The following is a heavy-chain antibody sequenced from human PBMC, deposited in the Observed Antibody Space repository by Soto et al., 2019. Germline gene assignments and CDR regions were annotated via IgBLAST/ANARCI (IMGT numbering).Heavy chain of an antibody. D-gene: IGHD2-2*01. CDR2: IIPIFGTA. Sequence: EASVKVSCKASGGTFSSYAISWVRQAPGQGLEWMGGIIPIFGTANYAQKFQGRVTITADESTSTAYMELSSLRSEDTAVYYCASSTSFGTATNWGQGTLVTVSS. CDR1: GGTFSSYA. CDR3: ASSTSFGTATN. J-gene: IGHJ4*02. V-gene: IGHV1-69*13.